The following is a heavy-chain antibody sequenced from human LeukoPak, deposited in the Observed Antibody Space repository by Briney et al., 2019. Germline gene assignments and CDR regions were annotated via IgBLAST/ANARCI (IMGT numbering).Heavy chain of an antibody. CDR1: GGSISGYY. D-gene: IGHD5-12*01. V-gene: IGHV4-59*08. Sequence: SETLSLTCTVSGGSISGYYWSWIRQPPGKGLEWIGYIYYSGSTNYNPSLKSRVTISVDTSKNQFSLKLSSVTAADTAVYYCARRSVATARGMDVWGQGTTVTVSS. CDR3: ARRSVATARGMDV. J-gene: IGHJ6*02. CDR2: IYYSGST.